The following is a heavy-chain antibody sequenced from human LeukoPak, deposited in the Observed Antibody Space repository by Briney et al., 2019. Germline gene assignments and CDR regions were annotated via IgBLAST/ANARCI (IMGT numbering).Heavy chain of an antibody. CDR3: ARVHNWNCLHYYYYMDV. CDR1: GGSISSHY. CDR2: IYYSGST. J-gene: IGHJ6*03. V-gene: IGHV4-59*11. D-gene: IGHD1-7*01. Sequence: SETLSLTCTVSGGSISSHYWSWIRQPPGKGLEWIGYIYYSGSTNYNPSLKSRVTISVDTSKNQFSLKLSSVTAADTAVYYCARVHNWNCLHYYYYMDVWGKGTTVTVSS.